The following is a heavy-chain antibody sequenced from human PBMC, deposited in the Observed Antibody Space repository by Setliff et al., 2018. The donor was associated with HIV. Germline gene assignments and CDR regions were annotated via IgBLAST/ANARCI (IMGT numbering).Heavy chain of an antibody. Sequence: GESLKISCLASGFSFNNYYMTWVRQAPGKGLEWVGNIKSDGTEKNYADSVRGRFTISRDTTKNSLCLQMNNLRVEDTALYYCARDNPSTYGTAWDLFDSWGQGTLVTVSS. CDR3: ARDNPSTYGTAWDLFDS. CDR2: IKSDGTEK. J-gene: IGHJ4*02. CDR1: GFSFNNYY. V-gene: IGHV3-7*01. D-gene: IGHD1-26*01.